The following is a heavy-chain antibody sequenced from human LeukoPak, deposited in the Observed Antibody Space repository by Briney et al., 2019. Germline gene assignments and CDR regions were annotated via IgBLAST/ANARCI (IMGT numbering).Heavy chain of an antibody. CDR1: GYTFTGYY. V-gene: IGHV1-2*02. Sequence: ASVKVSCKASGYTFTGYYMHWVRQAPGQGLEWMGWINPNSGGTNYAQKFQGRVTMTRDTSISTAYMELSRLRSDDTAVYYCARVPRRITMVRGVILGDAFDIWGQGTMVTVSS. D-gene: IGHD3-10*01. CDR3: ARVPRRITMVRGVILGDAFDI. CDR2: INPNSGGT. J-gene: IGHJ3*02.